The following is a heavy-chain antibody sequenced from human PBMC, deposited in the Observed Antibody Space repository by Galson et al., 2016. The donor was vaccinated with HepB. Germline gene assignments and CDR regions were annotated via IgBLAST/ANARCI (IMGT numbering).Heavy chain of an antibody. CDR2: IPSDGSNK. CDR1: GFSFNNYA. D-gene: IGHD4-17*01. J-gene: IGHJ4*02. Sequence: SLRLSCAASGFSFNNYAMHWVRQAPGKGLEWVAVIPSDGSNKFYVDAVKGRSTISRDNSRNTLYLQMNSLRADDTAVYYCARDAKDHSILGDYGDHFDDWGQGTLVTVSS. V-gene: IGHV3-30*03. CDR3: ARDAKDHSILGDYGDHFDD.